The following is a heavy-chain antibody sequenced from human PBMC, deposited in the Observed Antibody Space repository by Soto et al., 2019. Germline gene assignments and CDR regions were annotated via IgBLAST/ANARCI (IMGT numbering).Heavy chain of an antibody. Sequence: GGSLRLSCAASGFTFDDYAMHWVRQAPGKGLEWVSGISWNSGSIAYAGSVKGRLTISRDNAKNSLYLPMNSLRAEDTALYYCAKVATGYFAHFDYWGQGTLVTVSS. CDR1: GFTFDDYA. CDR3: AKVATGYFAHFDY. J-gene: IGHJ4*02. V-gene: IGHV3-9*01. CDR2: ISWNSGSI. D-gene: IGHD3-9*01.